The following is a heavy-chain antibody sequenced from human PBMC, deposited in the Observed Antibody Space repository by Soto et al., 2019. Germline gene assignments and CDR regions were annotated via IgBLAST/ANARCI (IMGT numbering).Heavy chain of an antibody. CDR3: AKMEXPTAYYXAMDV. J-gene: IGHJ6*02. V-gene: IGHV3-23*01. D-gene: IGHD1-1*01. CDR1: AFTFSNYG. Sequence: PGGSLRLSCRTSAFTFSNYGMSWVRQAPGKGLEWVSGISGSGGSTYYADSVKGRFAISRDNSKNTLYLQINSLRVEDTAVYYCAKMEXPTAYYXAMDVWGQGTTVTVSS. CDR2: ISGSGGST.